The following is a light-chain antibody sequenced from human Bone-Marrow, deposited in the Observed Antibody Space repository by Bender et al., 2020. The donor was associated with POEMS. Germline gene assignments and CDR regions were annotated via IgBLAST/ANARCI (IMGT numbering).Light chain of an antibody. V-gene: IGLV2-8*01. CDR2: AVN. CDR3: GSYAGSNIWV. CDR1: SGDIGTYPY. Sequence: QSALTQPASVSGSPGQSITISCTGTSGDIGTYPYVSWYRQHPGKAPQLIISAVNQRPSGVPDRFSGSKSGNTASLTVSGLQAEDEADYYCGSYAGSNIWVFGGGTKLTVL. J-gene: IGLJ3*02.